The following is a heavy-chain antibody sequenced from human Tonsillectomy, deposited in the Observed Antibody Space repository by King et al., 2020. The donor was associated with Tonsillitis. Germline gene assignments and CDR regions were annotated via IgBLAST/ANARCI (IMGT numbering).Heavy chain of an antibody. V-gene: IGHV3-74*01. J-gene: IGHJ4*02. CDR1: GFTFSSYW. CDR3: ARVAYSGYDRLFDY. CDR2: INSDGSST. Sequence: VQLVESGGGLVQPGGSLRLSCAASGFTFSSYWMHWVRQAPGKGLVWVSRINSDGSSTSYADSVKGRFTISRDNAKNTLYLQMNSLRAGDTAVYYCARVAYSGYDRLFDYWRQGTLVTVSS. D-gene: IGHD5-12*01.